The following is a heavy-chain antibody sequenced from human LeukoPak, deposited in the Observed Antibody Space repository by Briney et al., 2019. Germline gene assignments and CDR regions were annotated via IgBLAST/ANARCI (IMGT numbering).Heavy chain of an antibody. CDR1: GFTFDDYT. CDR3: ASAYCGGDCYLGTEYLQH. V-gene: IGHV3-43*01. D-gene: IGHD2-21*02. Sequence: GGSLRLSCAASGFTFDDYTMHWVRQAPGKGLEWVSLISWDGGSTYYADSVKGRFTISRDNSKNSLYLQMNSLRVEDTAVYYCASAYCGGDCYLGTEYLQHWGQGTLVTVSS. J-gene: IGHJ1*01. CDR2: ISWDGGST.